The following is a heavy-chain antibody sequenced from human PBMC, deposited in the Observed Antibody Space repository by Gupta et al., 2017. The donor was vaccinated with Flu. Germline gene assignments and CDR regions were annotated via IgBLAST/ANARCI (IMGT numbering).Heavy chain of an antibody. CDR1: EFTFSTYA. Sequence: QVQLVESGGGVVQPGRSLRLSCVASEFTFSTYAMHWVRQAPGKGRGWVAMVSYDGSDQYYSDSVRGRFTISRDNSKNTLYLQMDRLTAADTAVYYCATLATSDSDYEDYFDYWGQGTLVTVSS. CDR2: VSYDGSDQ. J-gene: IGHJ4*02. V-gene: IGHV3-30*03. CDR3: ATLATSDSDYEDYFDY. D-gene: IGHD4-4*01.